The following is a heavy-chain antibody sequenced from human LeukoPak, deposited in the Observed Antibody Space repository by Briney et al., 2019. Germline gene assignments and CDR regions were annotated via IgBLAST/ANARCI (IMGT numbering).Heavy chain of an antibody. J-gene: IGHJ5*01. CDR2: IIPIFGTA. V-gene: IGHV1-69*06. Sequence: ASVKVSCKASGGTFSSYAISWVRQAPGQGLEWMGGIIPIFGTANYAQKFQGRVTITADKSTSTAYMELSSLRSEDTAVYYCARDLDYGDYDPPFDSWGQGTLVTVSS. CDR1: GGTFSSYA. CDR3: ARDLDYGDYDPPFDS. D-gene: IGHD4-17*01.